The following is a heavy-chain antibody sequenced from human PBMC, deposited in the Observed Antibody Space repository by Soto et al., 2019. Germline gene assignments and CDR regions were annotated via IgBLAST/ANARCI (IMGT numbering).Heavy chain of an antibody. CDR2: IYYSGST. Sequence: QVQLQESGPGLVKPSQTLSLTCTVSGGSISSGGYYWSWIRQHPGKGLEWIGYIYYSGSTYYNPSLKSRVTISVDTSKNQFSLKLSSVTAADTAVYYCARLPMVRGVIFSWFDPWGQGTLVTVSS. D-gene: IGHD3-10*01. CDR1: GGSISSGGYY. CDR3: ARLPMVRGVIFSWFDP. V-gene: IGHV4-31*03. J-gene: IGHJ5*02.